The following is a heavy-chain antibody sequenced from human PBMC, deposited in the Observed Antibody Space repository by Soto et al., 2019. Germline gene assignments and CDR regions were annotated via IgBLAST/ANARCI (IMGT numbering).Heavy chain of an antibody. CDR2: INPSGGST. J-gene: IGHJ3*02. Sequence: GASVKVSCKASGYTFTSYYMHWVRQAPGQGLEWMGIINPSGGSTSYAQKFQGRVTMTRDTSTSTVYMELSSLRSEDTAVYYCARVFRYFDWSHDAFDIWGQGTMVTVSS. CDR1: GYTFTSYY. V-gene: IGHV1-46*03. D-gene: IGHD3-9*01. CDR3: ARVFRYFDWSHDAFDI.